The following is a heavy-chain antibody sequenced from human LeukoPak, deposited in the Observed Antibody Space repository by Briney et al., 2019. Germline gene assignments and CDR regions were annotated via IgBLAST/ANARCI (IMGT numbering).Heavy chain of an antibody. CDR2: INDNGHS. D-gene: IGHD3-16*01. CDR3: ARESADYVRGSFSDS. J-gene: IGHJ4*02. CDR1: GGSMKNYC. V-gene: IGHV4-59*12. Sequence: SETLSLTCTVSGGSMKNYCWSWIRQPPGKGLEWIAYINDNGHSGYNPSLESRVTISVDTSKNHFSLRLRSVTAADSAVYYCARESADYVRGSFSDSWGQGILVTVSS.